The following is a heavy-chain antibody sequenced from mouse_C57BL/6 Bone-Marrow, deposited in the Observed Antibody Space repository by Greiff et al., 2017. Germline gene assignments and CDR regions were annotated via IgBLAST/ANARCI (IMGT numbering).Heavy chain of an antibody. CDR3: ARLRRGNFDY. CDR1: GFTFSDYG. V-gene: IGHV5-15*01. Sequence: EVMLVESGGGLVQPGGSLKLSCAASGFTFSDYGMAWVRQAPRKGPEWVAFISNLAYSIYYADTVTGRFTISRGNAKNTLYLEMSSLRSEDTAMYYCARLRRGNFDYWGQGTTLTVSS. CDR2: ISNLAYSI. J-gene: IGHJ2*01.